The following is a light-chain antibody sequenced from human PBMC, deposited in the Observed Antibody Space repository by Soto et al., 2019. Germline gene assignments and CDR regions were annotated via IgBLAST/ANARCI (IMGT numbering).Light chain of an antibody. Sequence: EIVLTHSPGTLSLSPGERATLSCRASQSVSSIYLAWYQQKPCQAPRLLIYDASSRATVIPDRFSGTGSGPVFTLTISRLELEVIAVYFFQQYGSSTYTFGQGTTLEIK. CDR3: QQYGSSTYT. V-gene: IGKV3-20*01. CDR2: DAS. J-gene: IGKJ2*01. CDR1: QSVSSIY.